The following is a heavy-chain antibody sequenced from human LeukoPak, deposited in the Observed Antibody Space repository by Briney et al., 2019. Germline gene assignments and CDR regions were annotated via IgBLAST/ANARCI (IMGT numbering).Heavy chain of an antibody. CDR2: IYYSGST. CDR3: ARDGNYYDSSGSVFDY. J-gene: IGHJ4*02. V-gene: IGHV4-59*01. Sequence: SETLSLTCTVSGGSISSYYWSWIRQPPGKGLEWIGYIYYSGSTNYNPSLKSRVTISVDTSKNQFSLKLSSVTAADTAVYYCARDGNYYDSSGSVFDYWGQGTLVTVSS. D-gene: IGHD3-22*01. CDR1: GGSISSYY.